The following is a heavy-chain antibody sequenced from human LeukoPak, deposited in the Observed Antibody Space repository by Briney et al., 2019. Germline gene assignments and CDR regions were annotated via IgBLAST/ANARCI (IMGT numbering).Heavy chain of an antibody. CDR2: INHSGST. V-gene: IGHV4-34*01. J-gene: IGHJ4*02. CDR3: ARGGRGGYCSSTSRPSRFDY. Sequence: SETLSLTCAVYGGSFSGYYWSWIRQPPGKGLEWIGEINHSGSTNYNPSLKSRVTISVDTSKNQFSLKLSSVTAADTAVYYCARGGRGGYCSSTSRPSRFDYWGQGTLVTVSS. CDR1: GGSFSGYY. D-gene: IGHD2-2*01.